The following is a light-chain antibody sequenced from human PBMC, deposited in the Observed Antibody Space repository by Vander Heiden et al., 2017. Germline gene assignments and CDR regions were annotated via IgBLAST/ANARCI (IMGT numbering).Light chain of an antibody. J-gene: IGKJ2*01. CDR3: QQYKIYPYT. CDR2: KAS. V-gene: IGKV1-5*03. Sequence: DIQMTQSPSTLSASVGDRVTITCRASQNIDIWLAWYQQKPGKAPKLLIYKASSLESGVPSRFSGSASGTEFTLTITSLQPDDFATYYCQQYKIYPYTFGQGTNLEIK. CDR1: QNIDIW.